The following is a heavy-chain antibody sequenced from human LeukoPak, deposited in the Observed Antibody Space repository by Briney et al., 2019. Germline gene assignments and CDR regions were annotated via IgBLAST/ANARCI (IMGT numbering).Heavy chain of an antibody. CDR3: ARDHSSSWYWFDP. Sequence: SETLSLTCTVSGGSISSYYWSWIRQPPGKGLEWIGYIYYSGSTNYNPSLKSRVTISVDTSKNQFSLKLSSVTAADTAVYYRARDHSSSWYWFDPWGQGTLVTVSS. J-gene: IGHJ5*02. CDR2: IYYSGST. CDR1: GGSISSYY. D-gene: IGHD6-13*01. V-gene: IGHV4-59*01.